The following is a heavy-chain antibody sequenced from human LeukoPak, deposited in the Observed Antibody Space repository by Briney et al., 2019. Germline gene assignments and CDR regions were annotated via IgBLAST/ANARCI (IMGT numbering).Heavy chain of an antibody. V-gene: IGHV3-23*01. J-gene: IGHJ4*02. CDR2: ISGGGAGT. CDR1: GFTFSSYA. D-gene: IGHD1-1*01. CDR3: AKDFVRYNIQFDY. Sequence: PGGSLRLSCAASGFTFSSYAMHWVRQAPGKGLEWVSSISGGGAGTYYADSVRGRFTISRDNSKNTLYLQMNSLRAEDTALYYCAKDFVRYNIQFDYWGQGALVTVSP.